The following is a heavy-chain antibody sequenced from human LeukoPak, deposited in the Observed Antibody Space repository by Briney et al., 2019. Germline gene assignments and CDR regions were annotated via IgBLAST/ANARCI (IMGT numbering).Heavy chain of an antibody. CDR3: ARPRRDGYMDAFDI. V-gene: IGHV4-39*02. CDR2: IYYRGST. Sequence: SETLSLTCTVSDGSISSSSYYWGWIRQPPGKGLEWIGSIYYRGSTYYHPSLKSRLTVSVDTSKNHFSLKLSSVTAADTAVYYCARPRRDGYMDAFDIWGQGTMVTVSP. CDR1: DGSISSSSYY. J-gene: IGHJ3*02. D-gene: IGHD5-24*01.